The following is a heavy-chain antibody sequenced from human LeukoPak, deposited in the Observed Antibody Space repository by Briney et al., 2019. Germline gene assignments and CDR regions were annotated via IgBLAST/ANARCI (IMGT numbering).Heavy chain of an antibody. Sequence: ASVKVSCKASGYTFTSYAMHWVRQAPGQRLEWMGWINAGNGNTKYSQKFQGRVTITRDTSASTAYMELSSLRSEDTAVYYCARAYFAPVIRFYFDYWGQGTLVTVSS. V-gene: IGHV1-3*01. CDR3: ARAYFAPVIRFYFDY. CDR2: INAGNGNT. J-gene: IGHJ4*02. D-gene: IGHD3-9*01. CDR1: GYTFTSYA.